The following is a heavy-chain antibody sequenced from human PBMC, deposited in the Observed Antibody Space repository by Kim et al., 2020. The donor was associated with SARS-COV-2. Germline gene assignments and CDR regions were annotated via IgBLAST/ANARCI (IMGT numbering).Heavy chain of an antibody. V-gene: IGHV5-10-1*01. D-gene: IGHD4-17*01. CDR2: IDPSDSYT. Sequence: GESLKISCKGSGYSFTSYWISWVRQMPGKGLEWMGRIDPSDSYTNYSPSFQGHVTISADKSISTAYLQWSSLKASDTAMYYCARQIHDYGDYFDAFDIWGQGTMVTVSS. J-gene: IGHJ3*02. CDR3: ARQIHDYGDYFDAFDI. CDR1: GYSFTSYW.